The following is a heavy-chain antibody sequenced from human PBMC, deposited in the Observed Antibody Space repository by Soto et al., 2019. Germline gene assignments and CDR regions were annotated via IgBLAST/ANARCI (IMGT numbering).Heavy chain of an antibody. D-gene: IGHD6-13*01. V-gene: IGHV2-26*01. CDR2: IDSSGEK. CDR3: VRRQLAVAVSPWFDP. Sequence: QVTLKESGPVLVKPTETLTLRCTVSGLSITDSEMGVSWIRQPPGQPLEWLAHIDSSGEKSYRTFLKIILAITKDSSKSQIGLNNTNMDPADTATFQCVRRQLAVAVSPWFDPWGQGIPVTVSS. J-gene: IGHJ5*02. CDR1: GLSITDSEMG.